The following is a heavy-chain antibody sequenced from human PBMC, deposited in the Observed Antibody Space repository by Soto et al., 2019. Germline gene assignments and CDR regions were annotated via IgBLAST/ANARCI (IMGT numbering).Heavy chain of an antibody. CDR3: ARANGCSGGSCYSPYYYYYMDV. CDR1: GFTFSSYW. J-gene: IGHJ6*03. Sequence: EVQLVESGGGLVQPGGSLRLSCAASGFTFSSYWMSWVRQAPGKGLEWVANIKQDGSEKYYVDSVKGRFTISRDNAKNSLYLKMNSLRAEDTAVYYCARANGCSGGSCYSPYYYYYMDVWGKGTTVTVSS. V-gene: IGHV3-7*01. D-gene: IGHD2-15*01. CDR2: IKQDGSEK.